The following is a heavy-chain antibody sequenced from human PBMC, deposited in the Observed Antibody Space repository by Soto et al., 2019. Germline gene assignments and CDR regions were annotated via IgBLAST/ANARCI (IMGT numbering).Heavy chain of an antibody. Sequence: EVQLVESGGVVVQPGGSLRLSCAASGFTFDDYTMHWVRQAPGKGLEWVSLISWDGGSTYNADSVKARFTISRNNSKNSLYLQMNRLRTDDTALYYCAKGFRYYDCSGYFEFDYWGQRTLVTVSS. V-gene: IGHV3-43*01. CDR3: AKGFRYYDCSGYFEFDY. CDR1: GFTFDDYT. D-gene: IGHD3-22*01. J-gene: IGHJ4*02. CDR2: ISWDGGST.